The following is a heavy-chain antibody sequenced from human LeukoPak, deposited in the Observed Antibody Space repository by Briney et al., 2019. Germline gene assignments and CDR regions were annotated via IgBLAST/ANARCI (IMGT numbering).Heavy chain of an antibody. CDR2: IYSGGST. J-gene: IGHJ4*02. V-gene: IGHV3-53*01. D-gene: IGHD3-9*01. Sequence: GGSLRLSCAASGFTVSINYMSWVRQAPGKGLEWVSVIYSGGSTYYADAVKGRFTISRDNSKNTLYLPTNSLRAEVTAVYYCARDFRGGRYFDWLSLGSYTLGTWFWGQGTLVTVSS. CDR1: GFTVSINY. CDR3: ARDFRGGRYFDWLSLGSYTLGTWF.